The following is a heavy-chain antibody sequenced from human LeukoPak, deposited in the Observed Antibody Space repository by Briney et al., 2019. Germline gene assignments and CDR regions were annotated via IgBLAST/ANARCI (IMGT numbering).Heavy chain of an antibody. CDR3: ARQETDYYDSSGLYMDV. CDR2: INHSGST. Sequence: SETPSLTCAVSGGSLSGYSWSWVRQPPGEGLEWIGEINHSGSTDYNPSLRSRVSMSLDTSKKVFSLNLTSVTAADTAVYYCARQETDYYDSSGLYMDVWGKGTTVAVSS. D-gene: IGHD3-22*01. V-gene: IGHV4-34*01. CDR1: GGSLSGYS. J-gene: IGHJ6*03.